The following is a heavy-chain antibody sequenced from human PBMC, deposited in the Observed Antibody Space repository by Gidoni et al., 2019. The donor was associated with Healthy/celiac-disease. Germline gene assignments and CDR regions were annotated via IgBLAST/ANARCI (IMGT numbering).Heavy chain of an antibody. V-gene: IGHV4-31*01. CDR1: GGSISSGGYY. D-gene: IGHD3-10*01. J-gene: IGHJ3*02. Sequence: QVQLQESGPGLVKPSQTLSLTCTVSGGSISSGGYYWSWIRQHPGKGLEWIRYSYYSGSTYYNPTLKSLVTISVDTSKNQFSLKRSSVTAADTAVYYCARGNSGGDAFDIWGQGTMVTVSS. CDR2: SYYSGST. CDR3: ARGNSGGDAFDI.